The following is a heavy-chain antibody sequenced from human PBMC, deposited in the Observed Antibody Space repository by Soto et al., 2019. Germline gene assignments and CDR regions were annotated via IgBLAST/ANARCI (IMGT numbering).Heavy chain of an antibody. V-gene: IGHV3-30-3*01. CDR2: ISYDGSNK. J-gene: IGHJ6*02. CDR3: ARVPHLQYCISTSCYYYGMDV. CDR1: GGNFSSFG. Sequence: GGNFSSFGGHWIRKAQSKGLEWVAVISYDGSNKYYADSVKGRFTISRDNSKNTLYLQMNSLRAEDTAVYYCARVPHLQYCISTSCYYYGMDVWGQGTTVTVSS. D-gene: IGHD2-2*01.